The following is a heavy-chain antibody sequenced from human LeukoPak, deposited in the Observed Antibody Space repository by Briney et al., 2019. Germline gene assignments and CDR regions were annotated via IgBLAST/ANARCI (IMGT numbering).Heavy chain of an antibody. Sequence: GGSLRLSCAASGFTFSSYGMHWVRQAPGKGLEWVAFIRYDGSNKYCADSVKGRFTISRDNSKNTLYLQMNSLRPEDTAVYYCAKDGVWYSSSSGYYFDYWGQGAPVTVSS. CDR2: IRYDGSNK. D-gene: IGHD6-6*01. CDR3: AKDGVWYSSSSGYYFDY. CDR1: GFTFSSYG. J-gene: IGHJ4*02. V-gene: IGHV3-30*02.